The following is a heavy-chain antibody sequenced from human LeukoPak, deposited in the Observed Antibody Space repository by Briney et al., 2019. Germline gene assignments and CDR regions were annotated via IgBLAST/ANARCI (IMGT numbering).Heavy chain of an antibody. J-gene: IGHJ5*02. V-gene: IGHV3-64*01. Sequence: GGSLRLSCAASGFTFSSYAMHWVRQAPGKGLEYVSAISSNGGSTYYANSVKGRFTISRDNSRNTLYLQMGSLRAEDMAVYYCARDAGYRGNLLSGSWFDPWGQGTLVTVSS. D-gene: IGHD4-23*01. CDR3: ARDAGYRGNLLSGSWFDP. CDR1: GFTFSSYA. CDR2: ISSNGGST.